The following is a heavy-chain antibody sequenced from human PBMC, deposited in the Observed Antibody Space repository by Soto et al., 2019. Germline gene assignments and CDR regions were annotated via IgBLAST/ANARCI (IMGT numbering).Heavy chain of an antibody. CDR1: GGSISSGDYY. CDR2: IYYSGST. D-gene: IGHD4-17*01. V-gene: IGHV4-30-4*01. J-gene: IGHJ4*02. CDR3: VRAGDYGEIRQYFDS. Sequence: QVQLQESGPGLVKPSQTLSLTCTVSGGSISSGDYYWSWIRQPPGKGLEWIGYIYYSGSTHYNPSLQSRVTISVDTSKNQFPLKLSTVTAADTVVYYCVRAGDYGEIRQYFDSWGQGTLVTVSS.